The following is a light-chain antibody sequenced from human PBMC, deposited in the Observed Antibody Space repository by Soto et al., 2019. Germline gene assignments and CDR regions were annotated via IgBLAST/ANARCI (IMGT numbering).Light chain of an antibody. J-gene: IGKJ2*01. CDR3: HHYGSSRYMFS. CDR2: GAS. Sequence: EIVLTQSPGTLSLSPGERGTLSCRASESFASNYLAWYQHKAGQAPRLLIYGASSRAPGIRDRFSGSGSGTGFALTISRREPEDFAVYYCHHYGSSRYMFSFGQGTKLEIK. V-gene: IGKV3-20*01. CDR1: ESFASNY.